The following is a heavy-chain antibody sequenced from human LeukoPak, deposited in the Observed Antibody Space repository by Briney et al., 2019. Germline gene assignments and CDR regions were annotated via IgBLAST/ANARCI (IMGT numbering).Heavy chain of an antibody. V-gene: IGHV1-46*01. CDR1: GYTFTSYY. D-gene: IGHD4-11*01. CDR2: INPSGGST. J-gene: IGHJ1*01. Sequence: ASVKVSCKASGYTFTSYYMHWVRQAPGQGLEWMGIINPSGGSTSYAQKFQGRVTMTRDTSTSTVYMELSSLRSEDTAVYYCARDKAVTTELTQYFHHWGQGTLVTVSS. CDR3: ARDKAVTTELTQYFHH.